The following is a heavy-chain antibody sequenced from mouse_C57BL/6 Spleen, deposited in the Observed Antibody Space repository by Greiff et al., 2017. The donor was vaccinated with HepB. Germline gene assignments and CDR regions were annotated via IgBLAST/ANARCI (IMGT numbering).Heavy chain of an antibody. CDR2: IYPRSGNT. D-gene: IGHD1-1*01. CDR3: ARSGLLFDV. J-gene: IGHJ1*03. CDR1: GYTFTSYG. Sequence: VKLQESGAELARPGASVKLSCKASGYTFTSYGISWVKQRTGQGLEWIGEIYPRSGNTYYNEKFKGKATLTADKSSSTAYMELRSLTSEDSAVYFCARSGLLFDVWGTGTTVTVSS. V-gene: IGHV1-81*01.